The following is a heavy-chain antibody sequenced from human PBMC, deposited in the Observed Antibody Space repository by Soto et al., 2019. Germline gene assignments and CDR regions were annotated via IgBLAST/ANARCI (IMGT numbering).Heavy chain of an antibody. CDR2: LYSTGAT. V-gene: IGHV4-4*07. Sequence: SETLSLTCTVSGGSISGHYWSWIRHTAGKGLGWIGRLYSTGATNYNHSLSSRASMSIDTSKNKISLNLTSVTAADTAMYYCARTRVTALTEGESDPWGQGTLVTVS. CDR1: GGSISGHY. D-gene: IGHD2-21*02. CDR3: ARTRVTALTEGESDP. J-gene: IGHJ5*02.